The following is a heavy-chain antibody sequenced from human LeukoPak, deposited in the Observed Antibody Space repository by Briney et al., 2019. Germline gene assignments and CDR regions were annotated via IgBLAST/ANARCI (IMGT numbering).Heavy chain of an antibody. CDR3: ARGAPSIAVAGTIWFDP. V-gene: IGHV1-2*04. Sequence: ASVKVSCKASGYTFTGYYMYWVRQAPGQGLEWMGWINPNSGGTNYAQKFQGWVTTTRDTSISTAYMELSRLRSDDTAVYYCARGAPSIAVAGTIWFDPWGQGTLVTVSS. CDR1: GYTFTGYY. CDR2: INPNSGGT. J-gene: IGHJ5*02. D-gene: IGHD6-19*01.